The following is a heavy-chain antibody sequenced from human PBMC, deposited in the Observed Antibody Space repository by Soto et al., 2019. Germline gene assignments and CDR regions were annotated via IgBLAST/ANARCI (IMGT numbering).Heavy chain of an antibody. CDR1: GGTFSSYA. J-gene: IGHJ6*02. V-gene: IGHV1-69*13. Sequence: ASVKVSCKASGGTFSSYAISWVRQAPAQGLEWMGGIIPIFGTANYAQKFQGRVTITADESTSTAYMELRSLRSEDTAVYYCAREGGSYSPYYYYGMDVWGQGTTVTVSS. CDR3: AREGGSYSPYYYYGMDV. CDR2: IIPIFGTA. D-gene: IGHD1-26*01.